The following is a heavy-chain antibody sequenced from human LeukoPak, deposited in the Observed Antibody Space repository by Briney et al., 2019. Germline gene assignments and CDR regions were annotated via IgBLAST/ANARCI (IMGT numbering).Heavy chain of an antibody. Sequence: GGSLRLSCAASGFTFTNYWMHWVRQAPGKGLMWVSRIDIDGTGTSYADSVKGRFTISRDNAKNTVSLQMNSLKAEDTAVYYCGTVFDHWGPGILVTVSS. J-gene: IGHJ4*02. CDR2: IDIDGTGT. V-gene: IGHV3-74*01. CDR1: GFTFTNYW. CDR3: GTVFDH.